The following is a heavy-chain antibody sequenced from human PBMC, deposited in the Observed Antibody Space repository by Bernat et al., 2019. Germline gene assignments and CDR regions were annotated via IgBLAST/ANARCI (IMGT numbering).Heavy chain of an antibody. Sequence: QVQLQHSGPGLVKPSQTLSLTCAISLDSVSSNIAAWSCIRQSPSRGLEWLVRTYYRSKWYNDYAVSVKSRITINPDTSKNQFSLQLNSVTPEDTAVYYCARGGAGRSWSYAYMDVWGKGTTVTVSS. CDR1: LDSVSSNIAA. V-gene: IGHV6-1*01. CDR2: TYYRSKWYN. J-gene: IGHJ6*03. D-gene: IGHD6-13*01. CDR3: ARGGAGRSWSYAYMDV.